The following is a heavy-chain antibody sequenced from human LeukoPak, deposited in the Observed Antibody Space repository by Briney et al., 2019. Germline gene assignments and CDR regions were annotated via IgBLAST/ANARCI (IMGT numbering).Heavy chain of an antibody. D-gene: IGHD4-11*01. CDR2: INHSGGT. Sequence: SETLSLTCAVYGGSFSGYCWSWIRQPPGKGLEWIGEINHSGGTNYNPSLKSRVTISVDTSKNQFSLKLSSVTAADTAVYYCARGLRDSNDSYNWFDPWGQGTLVTVSS. V-gene: IGHV4-34*01. CDR3: ARGLRDSNDSYNWFDP. CDR1: GGSFSGYC. J-gene: IGHJ5*02.